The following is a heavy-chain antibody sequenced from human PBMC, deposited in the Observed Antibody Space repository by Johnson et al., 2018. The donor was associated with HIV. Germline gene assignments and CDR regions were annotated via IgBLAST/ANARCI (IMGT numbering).Heavy chain of an antibody. CDR3: AREAYCSGGSCYDAFDI. J-gene: IGHJ3*02. CDR2: IKEDGSEK. CDR1: GFTVSGNY. Sequence: VQLVESGGGLVQPGGSLRLSCAASGFTVSGNYMNWVRQAPGKGLEWVANIKEDGSEKYYVDSVKGRFTISRDNAKNTLYLQMNSLRAEDTAVYYCAREAYCSGGSCYDAFDIWGQGTIVTVSS. V-gene: IGHV3-7*03. D-gene: IGHD2-15*01.